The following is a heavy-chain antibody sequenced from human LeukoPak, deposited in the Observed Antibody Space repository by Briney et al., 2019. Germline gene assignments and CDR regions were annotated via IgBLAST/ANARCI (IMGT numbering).Heavy chain of an antibody. J-gene: IGHJ4*02. CDR3: ARAAYSSSWYPY. Sequence: SETLSLTCAVYGGSFSGYYWSWIRQPPGKGLEWLGEINHSGSTNYNPSLKSRVTISVDTSKNHFSLKLSSVTAADTAVYYCARAAYSSSWYPYWGQGTLVTVSS. D-gene: IGHD6-13*01. CDR2: INHSGST. CDR1: GGSFSGYY. V-gene: IGHV4-34*01.